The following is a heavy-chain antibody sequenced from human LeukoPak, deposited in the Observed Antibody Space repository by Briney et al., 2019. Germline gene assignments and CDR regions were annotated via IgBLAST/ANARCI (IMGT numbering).Heavy chain of an antibody. D-gene: IGHD3-10*01. V-gene: IGHV1-18*01. CDR2: ISAYNGDT. J-gene: IGHJ5*02. Sequence: ASVNVSCKASGYTFTSYGINWVRQAPGQGLEWMGWISAYNGDTNYAQKLQGRVTMTTDTSTSTAYMELRSLRSDDTAVYYCARLSRFNMVGGVIITSNWFDPWGQGTLVTASS. CDR3: ARLSRFNMVGGVIITSNWFDP. CDR1: GYTFTSYG.